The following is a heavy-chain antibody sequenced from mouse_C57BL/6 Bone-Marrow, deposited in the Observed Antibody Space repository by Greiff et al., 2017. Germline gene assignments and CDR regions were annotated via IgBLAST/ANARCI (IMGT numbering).Heavy chain of an antibody. D-gene: IGHD3-2*02. J-gene: IGHJ3*01. CDR3: ARSRDSSAPAWFAY. Sequence: QVQLQQSGAELVRPGASVKLSCKASGYTFTDYYINWVKQRPGQGLEWIARIYPGSGNTYYNEKFKGKATLTAEKSSSTASMQLSSLTSEDSAVYFCARSRDSSAPAWFAYWGQGTLVTVSA. CDR2: IYPGSGNT. CDR1: GYTFTDYY. V-gene: IGHV1-76*01.